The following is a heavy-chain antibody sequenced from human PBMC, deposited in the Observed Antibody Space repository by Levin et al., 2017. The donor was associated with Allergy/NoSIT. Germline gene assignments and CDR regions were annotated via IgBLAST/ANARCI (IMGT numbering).Heavy chain of an antibody. D-gene: IGHD1-26*01. Sequence: GGSLRLSCAASGFTFSSYGMHWVRQAPGKGLEWVAVISYDGSNKYYADSVKGRFTISRDNSKNTLYLQMNSLRAEDTAVYYCAKDWEWELYYFDYWGQGTLVTVSS. CDR3: AKDWEWELYYFDY. J-gene: IGHJ4*02. CDR2: ISYDGSNK. CDR1: GFTFSSYG. V-gene: IGHV3-30*18.